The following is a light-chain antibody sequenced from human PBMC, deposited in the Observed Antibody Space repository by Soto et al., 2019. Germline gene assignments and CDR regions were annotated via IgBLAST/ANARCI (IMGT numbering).Light chain of an antibody. J-gene: IGLJ3*02. CDR2: STN. Sequence: QTVVTQEPSFSVSPGGTVTLTCGLSSGSVSTSYYASWYQQTPGQAPRTLIYSTNTRSSGVPDRFSRSILGNKAALTITGAQADDESDYYCVLYMGSGISVFGGGTQLTVL. V-gene: IGLV8-61*01. CDR3: VLYMGSGISV. CDR1: SGSVSTSYY.